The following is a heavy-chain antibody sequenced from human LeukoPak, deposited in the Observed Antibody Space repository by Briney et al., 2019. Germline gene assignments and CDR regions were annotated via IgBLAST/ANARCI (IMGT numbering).Heavy chain of an antibody. CDR1: GYSISSGYY. V-gene: IGHV4-38-2*02. Sequence: KPSETLSLTCTVSGYSISSGYYWGWIRQPPGKGLEWIGSIYHSGSTYYNPSLKSRVTISVDTSKNQFSLKLSSVTAADTAVYYCARVSYSYGSYYFDYWGQGTLVTVSS. D-gene: IGHD5-18*01. CDR2: IYHSGST. CDR3: ARVSYSYGSYYFDY. J-gene: IGHJ4*02.